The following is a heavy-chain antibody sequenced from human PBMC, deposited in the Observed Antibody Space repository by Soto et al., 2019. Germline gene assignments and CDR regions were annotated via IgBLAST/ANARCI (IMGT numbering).Heavy chain of an antibody. J-gene: IGHJ6*03. D-gene: IGHD2-15*01. Sequence: PGESLKISCKGSGYSFTSYWIGWVRQMPGKGLEWMGIIYPGDSDTRYSPSFQGQVTISADKSISTAYLQWSSLKASDTAMYYCARLGTLEYCSGPCPPGDYYMDVWGKGTTVTVSS. CDR2: IYPGDSDT. CDR1: GYSFTSYW. V-gene: IGHV5-51*01. CDR3: ARLGTLEYCSGPCPPGDYYMDV.